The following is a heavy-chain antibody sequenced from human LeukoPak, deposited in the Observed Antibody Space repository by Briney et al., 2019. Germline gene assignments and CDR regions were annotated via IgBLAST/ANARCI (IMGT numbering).Heavy chain of an antibody. J-gene: IGHJ4*02. V-gene: IGHV5-51*01. Sequence: GESLKISCKGSAYNFATYWIAWVRQMPGKGLECMGIIYPGDSDTRYSPSFQGQVTISADKSISTAYLQWSSLKASDTAIYYCARHAIVGATRSYFDYWGQGTLVTVSS. CDR2: IYPGDSDT. D-gene: IGHD1-26*01. CDR3: ARHAIVGATRSYFDY. CDR1: AYNFATYW.